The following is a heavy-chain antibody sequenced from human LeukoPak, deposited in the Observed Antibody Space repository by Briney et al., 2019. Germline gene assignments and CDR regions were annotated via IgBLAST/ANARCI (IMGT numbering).Heavy chain of an antibody. CDR2: IYTSGST. V-gene: IGHV4-4*07. CDR1: GGSLSSYY. Sequence: SETLSLTCTVSGGSLSSYYWSWIRQPAGKGLEGIGRIYTSGSTNYNPSLKRRVTMSVDTSKNQFSLKLSSVPAPDTAVYYCARGPMFFGVAYCDYWGQGTLVTVSS. CDR3: ARGPMFFGVAYCDY. D-gene: IGHD3-3*01. J-gene: IGHJ4*02.